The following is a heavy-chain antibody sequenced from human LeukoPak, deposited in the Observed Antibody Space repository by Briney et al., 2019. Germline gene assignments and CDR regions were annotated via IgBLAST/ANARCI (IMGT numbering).Heavy chain of an antibody. V-gene: IGHV4-39*07. CDR2: IYSSGST. J-gene: IGHJ6*03. CDR3: AREVPAAIVYYYYYMDV. Sequence: PSETLSLTCTVSGASISIISYYWGWIRQPPGKGLEWIGSIYSSGSTYYNPSLKSRVTISVDTSKNQFSLKLSSVTAADTAVYYCAREVPAAIVYYYYYMDVWGKGTTVT. CDR1: GASISIISYY. D-gene: IGHD2-2*01.